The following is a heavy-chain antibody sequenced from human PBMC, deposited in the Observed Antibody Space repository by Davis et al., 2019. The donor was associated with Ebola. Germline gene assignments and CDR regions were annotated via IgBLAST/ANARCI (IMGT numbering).Heavy chain of an antibody. CDR1: GFTFRSYG. D-gene: IGHD2-2*01. V-gene: IGHV3-30*03. J-gene: IGHJ4*02. Sequence: GESLKISCAASGFTFRSYGMHWVRQAPGKGLEWVAVVSYRGTYTHSADSVTGRFTISRDNSKNTAYLQMNSLRPEDTAVYFCATDRGPNARASTPFAWGQGILVTVSS. CDR3: ATDRGPNARASTPFA. CDR2: VSYRGTYT.